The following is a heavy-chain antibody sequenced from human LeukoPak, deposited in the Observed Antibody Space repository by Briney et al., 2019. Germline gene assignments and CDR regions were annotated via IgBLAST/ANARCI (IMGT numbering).Heavy chain of an antibody. CDR3: TRGYTSDY. CDR1: GFSFSSYS. Sequence: GGSLRLSCAASGFSFSSYSMNWVRQAPGKGLEWVSSISANTTHIYGADSLKGRFTISRDVAKNSLYLQLTSLRAEDTAVYYCTRGYTSDYWGQGTLVAVSS. J-gene: IGHJ4*02. V-gene: IGHV3-21*01. D-gene: IGHD2-2*01. CDR2: ISANTTHI.